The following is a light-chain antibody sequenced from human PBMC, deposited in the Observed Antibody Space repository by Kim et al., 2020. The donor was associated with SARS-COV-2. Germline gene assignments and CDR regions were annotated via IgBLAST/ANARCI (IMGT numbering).Light chain of an antibody. CDR2: GKN. V-gene: IGLV3-19*01. CDR1: SLRSYY. CDR3: NSRDSNDNVV. J-gene: IGLJ2*01. Sequence: VALGQTLRITCQGDSLRSYYATWYQQKPGQAPILVIYGKNNRPSGIPDRFSGSSSGNTASLTITGTQAGDEADYYCNSRDSNDNVVFGGGTQLTVL.